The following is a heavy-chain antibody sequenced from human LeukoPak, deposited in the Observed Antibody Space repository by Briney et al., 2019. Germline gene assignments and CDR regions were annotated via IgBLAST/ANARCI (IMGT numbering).Heavy chain of an antibody. CDR2: INANSGRT. CDR3: ARGRSGLAAAGTYDY. J-gene: IGHJ4*02. CDR1: GYTFTSSD. Sequence: ASVKVSCKASGYTFTSSDINWVRQAAGQGLEWMGWINANSGRTGYAQKFQGRVTMTANTSISTAYMELRSLRFDDTAVYYCARGRSGLAAAGTYDYWGQGTLITVSS. D-gene: IGHD6-13*01. V-gene: IGHV1-8*01.